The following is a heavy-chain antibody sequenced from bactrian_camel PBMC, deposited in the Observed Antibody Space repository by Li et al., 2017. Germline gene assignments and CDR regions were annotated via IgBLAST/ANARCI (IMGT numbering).Heavy chain of an antibody. Sequence: HVQLVESGGGPAQAGGSLSLSCATRGYTRRSGCMAWFRQAPGNEYESVSTITDDGHTFYTDSVKGRFTISQENAKNTIYLQMNSLKPEDTAKYYCAAEGGSWSVDHPCGRHGFHSKTGNYWGQGTQVTVS. J-gene: IGHJ4*01. D-gene: IGHD6*01. CDR3: AAEGGSWSVDHPCGRHGFHSKTGNY. CDR1: GYTRRSGC. CDR2: ITDDGHT. V-gene: IGHV3S6*01.